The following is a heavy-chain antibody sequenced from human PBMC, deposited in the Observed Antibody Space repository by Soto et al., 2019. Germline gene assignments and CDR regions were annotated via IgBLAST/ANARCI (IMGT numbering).Heavy chain of an antibody. Sequence: EVQLLESGGGLVQPGGSLRISCIGSGFTCSSNAMSWVRQAPGKGLEWVSAISGSGGTTYYADSVKGRFAVSKDNSNNTLYLQMNSLRAEDTAVYYSAKQRAGFGSGSDTYYFDYWGQVTLVTVSS. D-gene: IGHD3-10*01. J-gene: IGHJ4*02. CDR3: AKQRAGFGSGSDTYYFDY. V-gene: IGHV3-23*01. CDR1: GFTCSSNA. CDR2: ISGSGGTT.